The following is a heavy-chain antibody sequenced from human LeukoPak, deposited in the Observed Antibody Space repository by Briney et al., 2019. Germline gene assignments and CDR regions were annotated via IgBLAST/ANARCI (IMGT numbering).Heavy chain of an antibody. CDR1: GFTFSDYY. CDR2: ISSSGNSI. Sequence: GGSLRLSCAASGFTFSDYYMSWIRQAPGKGLEWVSYISSSGNSISYADSVKGRFTVSRDNAKNSLYLQMNSLRTEDTAVYYCARDQVSVAGTGIDYWGQGTLVTVSS. CDR3: ARDQVSVAGTGIDY. D-gene: IGHD6-19*01. V-gene: IGHV3-11*04. J-gene: IGHJ4*02.